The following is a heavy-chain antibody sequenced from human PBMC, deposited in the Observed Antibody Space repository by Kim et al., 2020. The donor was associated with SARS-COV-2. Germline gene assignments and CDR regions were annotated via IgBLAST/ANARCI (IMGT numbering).Heavy chain of an antibody. CDR3: ARWIQLWFPSTYYFDY. D-gene: IGHD5-18*01. Sequence: SLKGRVTISVDTAKNQFSLKLSSVTAADTAVYYCARWIQLWFPSTYYFDYWGQGTLVTVSS. J-gene: IGHJ4*02. V-gene: IGHV4-34*01.